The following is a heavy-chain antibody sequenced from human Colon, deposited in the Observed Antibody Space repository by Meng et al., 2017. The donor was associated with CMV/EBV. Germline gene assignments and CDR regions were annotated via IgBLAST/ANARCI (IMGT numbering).Heavy chain of an antibody. D-gene: IGHD6-13*01. J-gene: IGHJ4*02. Sequence: GESVKISCAASGFSFSSYAMSWVRQAPGKGLEWVSEIYSGGTAATYADSVKGRFTVSRDNSKNMVYLQMNSLRADDTAVYYCGKKLAAAGLCIDYWGQGTLVTVSS. V-gene: IGHV3-23*03. CDR3: GKKLAAAGLCIDY. CDR1: GFSFSSYA. CDR2: IYSGGTAA.